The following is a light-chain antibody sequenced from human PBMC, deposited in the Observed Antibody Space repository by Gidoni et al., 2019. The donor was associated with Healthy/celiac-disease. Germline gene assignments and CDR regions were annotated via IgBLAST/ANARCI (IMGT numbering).Light chain of an antibody. Sequence: PSPPQPPGQRVTISCSGSSSNIGSNYVYWYQQLPGTAPKLLIYRNNQRPSGVPDRFSGSKSGTSASLAISGLRSEDEADYYCAAWDDSLSGPVFGGGTKLTVL. CDR1: SSNIGSNY. V-gene: IGLV1-47*01. J-gene: IGLJ2*01. CDR2: RNN. CDR3: AAWDDSLSGPV.